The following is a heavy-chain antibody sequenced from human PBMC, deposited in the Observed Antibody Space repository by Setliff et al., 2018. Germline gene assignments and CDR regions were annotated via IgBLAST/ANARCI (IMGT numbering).Heavy chain of an antibody. CDR1: GYTFNNYG. CDR2: ISAYNGDT. V-gene: IGHV1-18*04. Sequence: ASVKVSCKASGYTFNNYGINWVRQAPGQGFEWMGWISAYNGDTNYAQKFQGRVTMTTDRSTSTAYMELRSLKSDDTAVYYCARCLPFLSGYERGAFDYWGQGTLVTVSS. CDR3: ARCLPFLSGYERGAFDY. D-gene: IGHD5-12*01. J-gene: IGHJ4*02.